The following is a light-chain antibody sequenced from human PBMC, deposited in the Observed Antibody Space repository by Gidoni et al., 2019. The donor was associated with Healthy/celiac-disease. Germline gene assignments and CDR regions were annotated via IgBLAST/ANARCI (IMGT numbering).Light chain of an antibody. CDR1: QSVSSY. CDR3: QQRSNWPRT. Sequence: EIVLTQSTATLSFPPGARATLSCRSSQSVSSYLAWYQQKPGQAPRLLIYDASNRATGIPARFSGSGSGTDFTLTISSLEPEDFAVYYCQQRSNWPRTFGPGTKVDIK. CDR2: DAS. V-gene: IGKV3-11*01. J-gene: IGKJ3*01.